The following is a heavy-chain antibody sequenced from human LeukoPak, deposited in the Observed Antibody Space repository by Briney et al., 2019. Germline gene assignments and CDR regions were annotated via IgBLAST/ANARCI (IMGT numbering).Heavy chain of an antibody. CDR1: GYTFTGYY. D-gene: IGHD7-27*01. CDR2: IKPDSGGT. J-gene: IGHJ3*02. CDR3: AREKTGGAAFDI. V-gene: IGHV1-2*02. Sequence: RASVKLSCNGSGYTFTGYYMHWVRQTPGQGLEWMGWIKPDSGGTNYAQQFQGRVTMTRDTSINRAYMELSRLRSDDTALYYCAREKTGGAAFDIWGQGTMVTVSS.